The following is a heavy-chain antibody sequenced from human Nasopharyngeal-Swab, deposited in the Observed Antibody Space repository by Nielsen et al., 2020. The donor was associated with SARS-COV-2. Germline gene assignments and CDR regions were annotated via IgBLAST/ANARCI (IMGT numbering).Heavy chain of an antibody. D-gene: IGHD2-15*01. CDR1: GYTFTDYY. CDR2: VNPDSGDT. Sequence: ASVKVSCKASGYTFTDYYIHWVRQVPGQGLEWMGWVNPDSGDTNYVQKFQGSVTMPRDRSISTAYMELSRLTSDDTAIYFCAREKVGTTSGTFDIWGQGTTVIVSS. CDR3: AREKVGTTSGTFDI. J-gene: IGHJ3*02. V-gene: IGHV1-2*02.